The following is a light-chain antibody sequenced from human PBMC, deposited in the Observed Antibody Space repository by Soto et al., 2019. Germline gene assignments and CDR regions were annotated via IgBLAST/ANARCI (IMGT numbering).Light chain of an antibody. CDR2: ELN. CDR3: SSYTGSGTLYV. J-gene: IGLJ1*01. Sequence: QSALTQPASVSGSPGQSITISCTGTRSDVGGYNYVSWYRQVPGKAPKLLTYELNKRPSGISSRFSASKSDNTASLTISGLQAEDEADYYCSSYTGSGTLYVFGTGTKVTVL. CDR1: RSDVGGYNY. V-gene: IGLV2-14*01.